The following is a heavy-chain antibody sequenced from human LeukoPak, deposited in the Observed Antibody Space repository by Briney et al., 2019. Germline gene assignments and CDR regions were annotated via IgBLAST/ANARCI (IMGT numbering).Heavy chain of an antibody. CDR2: IYYSGST. CDR3: ARGYDSSGYYSDSYYFDY. V-gene: IGHV4-59*01. J-gene: IGHJ4*02. D-gene: IGHD3-22*01. Sequence: SETLSLTCTVSGVSISSYYWSWIRQPPGKGLEWIGYIYYSGSTNYNPSLKSRVTISVDTSKNQFSLKLSSVTAADTAVYYCARGYDSSGYYSDSYYFDYWGQGTLVTVSS. CDR1: GVSISSYY.